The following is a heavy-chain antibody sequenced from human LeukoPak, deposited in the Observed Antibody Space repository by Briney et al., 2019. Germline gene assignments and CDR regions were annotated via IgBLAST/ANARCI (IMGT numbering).Heavy chain of an antibody. CDR2: INQDGSDK. Sequence: PGGSLRLSCAASGFTFSYAWMSWVRQAPGKGLEWVAHINQDGSDKYNVDSVKGRFTISRDNAKNSLYLQMNSLRVEDTAVYYCAREPRGDYSTWGQGTVVTVSS. J-gene: IGHJ4*02. V-gene: IGHV3-7*04. CDR1: GFTFSYAW. CDR3: AREPRGDYST. D-gene: IGHD4-17*01.